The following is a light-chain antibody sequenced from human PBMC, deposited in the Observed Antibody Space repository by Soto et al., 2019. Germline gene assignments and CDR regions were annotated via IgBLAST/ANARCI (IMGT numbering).Light chain of an antibody. CDR1: SSNIGSHT. CDR2: SNT. J-gene: IGLJ2*01. CDR3: AAWDDSLNGVV. Sequence: QSVLTQPPSASGTPGQTIAISCSGGSSNIGSHTVNWYQQLPGTAPRLLIYSNTQRPSGVPDRFSGYKSGTSASLAISGLQSEYEGDYYCAAWDDSLNGVVFGGGTKVTV. V-gene: IGLV1-44*01.